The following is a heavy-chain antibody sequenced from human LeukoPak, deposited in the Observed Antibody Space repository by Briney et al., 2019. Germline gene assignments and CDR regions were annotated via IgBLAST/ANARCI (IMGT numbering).Heavy chain of an antibody. CDR1: GFTFSSYS. V-gene: IGHV3-48*02. D-gene: IGHD2-21*02. J-gene: IGHJ3*02. CDR2: ISSSSTTI. Sequence: PVGSLRFSCAASGFTFSSYSMNWVRQAPGKGLEWVSYISSSSTTIYYADSLKGRFTISRDNGKNSLYLQMNSLRDEDTAVYYCARDRYCGGDCYSNAFDIWGQGTMVTVSS. CDR3: ARDRYCGGDCYSNAFDI.